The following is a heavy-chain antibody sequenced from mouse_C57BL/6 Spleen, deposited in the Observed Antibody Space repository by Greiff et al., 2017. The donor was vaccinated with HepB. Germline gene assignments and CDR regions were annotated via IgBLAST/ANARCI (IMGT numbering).Heavy chain of an antibody. CDR2: IHPNSGST. D-gene: IGHD1-1*01. V-gene: IGHV1-64*01. J-gene: IGHJ2*01. Sequence: VQLQQPGAELVKPGASVKLSCKASGYTFTSYWMHWVKQRPGQGLEWIGMIHPNSGSTNYNEKFKSKATLTVDKSSSTAYMQLSSLTSEDSAVYYCARWPSITTVVATAYYFDYWGQGTTLTVSS. CDR3: ARWPSITTVVATAYYFDY. CDR1: GYTFTSYW.